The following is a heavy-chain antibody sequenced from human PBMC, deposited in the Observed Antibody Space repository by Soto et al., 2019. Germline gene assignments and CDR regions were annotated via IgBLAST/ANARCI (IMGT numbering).Heavy chain of an antibody. CDR3: ARDYSGSRPFDC. V-gene: IGHV3-11*01. CDR1: GFAFSDYY. Sequence: PGGSLRLSCAASGFAFSDYYMSWIRQASGKGLEWVSYITTSGGTTYYADSVKGRFTISRDNAKNSLYLQMNSLRAEDTAVYYCARDYSGSRPFDCWGQGTLVTVSS. J-gene: IGHJ4*02. D-gene: IGHD1-1*01. CDR2: ITTSGGTT.